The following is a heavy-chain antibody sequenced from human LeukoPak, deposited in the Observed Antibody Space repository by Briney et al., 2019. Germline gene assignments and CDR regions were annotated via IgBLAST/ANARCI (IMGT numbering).Heavy chain of an antibody. CDR3: ARAWDGIAMVVDY. J-gene: IGHJ4*02. CDR2: INHSGST. Sequence: SETLSLTCAVYGGSFSGYYWSWIRQPPGKGLEWIGEINHSGSTNYNPSLKSRVTISVDTSKNQFSLKLSSVTAADTAVYYCARAWDGIAMVVDYWGQGTLVTVSS. V-gene: IGHV4-34*01. CDR1: GGSFSGYY. D-gene: IGHD5-18*01.